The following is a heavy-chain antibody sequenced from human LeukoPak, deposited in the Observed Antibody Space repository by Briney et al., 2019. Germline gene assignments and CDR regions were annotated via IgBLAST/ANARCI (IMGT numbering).Heavy chain of an antibody. D-gene: IGHD3-10*02. CDR2: ISVYNGNT. CDR1: GYSFSSNG. Sequence: ASVEVSCKASGYSFSSNGISWVRQAPGQGAEWMGWISVYNGNTRYAQMFQGRVTMTTDTSTNTAYMELRSLRYDDTAVYYCARWMGQGSGVAGCSATRGWFDPWGQGTPVTVSS. V-gene: IGHV1-18*01. J-gene: IGHJ5*02. CDR3: ARWMGQGSGVAGCSATRGWFDP.